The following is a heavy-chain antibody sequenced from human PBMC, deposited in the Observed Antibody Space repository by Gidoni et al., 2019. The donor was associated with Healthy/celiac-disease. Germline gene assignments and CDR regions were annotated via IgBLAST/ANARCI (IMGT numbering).Heavy chain of an antibody. J-gene: IGHJ4*02. CDR1: GFTFSSYG. CDR3: ARSRNTAMVTALGY. CDR2: IWYDGSNK. Sequence: QVQLVESGGGVVQPGRSLRLSCAASGFTFSSYGMHWVRQAPGKGLEWVAVIWYDGSNKYYADSVKGRFTISRDNSKNTLYLQMNSLRAEDTAVYYCARSRNTAMVTALGYWGQGTLVTVSS. D-gene: IGHD5-18*01. V-gene: IGHV3-33*01.